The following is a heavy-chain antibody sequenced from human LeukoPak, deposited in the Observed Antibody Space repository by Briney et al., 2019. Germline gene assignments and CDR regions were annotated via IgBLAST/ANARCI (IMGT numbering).Heavy chain of an antibody. CDR3: AKRYCSSTSCSFFDY. CDR1: GFKFDEYT. CDR2: ISWDGTGT. Sequence: GGSLRLSCAASGFKFDEYTMHWVRQAPGKGLEWVSLISWDGTGTYYADSVKGRFTISRDNSKNTLFLQMNSLRAEDTAVYHCAKRYCSSTSCSFFDYWGQGTLVIVSS. D-gene: IGHD2-2*01. V-gene: IGHV3-43*01. J-gene: IGHJ4*02.